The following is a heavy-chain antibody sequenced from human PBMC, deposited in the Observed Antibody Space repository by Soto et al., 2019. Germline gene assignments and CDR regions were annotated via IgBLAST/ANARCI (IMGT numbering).Heavy chain of an antibody. D-gene: IGHD1-26*01. V-gene: IGHV3-7*05. Sequence: GESLKISCAASGFTFSSYWMSWVRQAPGKGLEWVANIKQDGSEKYYVDSVKGRFTISRDNAKNSLYLQMNSLRAEDTAVYYCARGVGATKSDYFDYWGQGTLVTVSS. J-gene: IGHJ4*02. CDR1: GFTFSSYW. CDR2: IKQDGSEK. CDR3: ARGVGATKSDYFDY.